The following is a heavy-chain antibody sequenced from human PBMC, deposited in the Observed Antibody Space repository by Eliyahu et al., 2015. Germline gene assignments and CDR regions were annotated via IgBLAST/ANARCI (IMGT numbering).Heavy chain of an antibody. J-gene: IGHJ4*02. Sequence: EVQLLEPGGGLVQPGGSLXLSXAASGFTFSNYAMTWVRQAPGKGLEWVSAISGNGGNTYYADSVKGRFTISRDNSKSTLYLQMKSLRAEDTAIYYCAKDSGSFDYWGQGNLVTVSS. D-gene: IGHD3-10*01. CDR2: ISGNGGNT. V-gene: IGHV3-23*01. CDR3: AKDSGSFDY. CDR1: GFTFSNYA.